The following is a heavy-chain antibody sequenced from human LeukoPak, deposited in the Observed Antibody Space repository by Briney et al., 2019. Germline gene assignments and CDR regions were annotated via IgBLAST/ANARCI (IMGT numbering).Heavy chain of an antibody. CDR2: ISGSADST. Sequence: GGSLSLSCAASGFTFSSYAMNWVRQAPGKGLEWVSVISGSADSTYYADSVKGRFTISRDNSKNMVYLQMNSLRADDTAVYYCAKGTIATAVRSWFDPWGQGTLVTVSS. D-gene: IGHD6-13*01. CDR1: GFTFSSYA. V-gene: IGHV3-23*01. CDR3: AKGTIATAVRSWFDP. J-gene: IGHJ5*02.